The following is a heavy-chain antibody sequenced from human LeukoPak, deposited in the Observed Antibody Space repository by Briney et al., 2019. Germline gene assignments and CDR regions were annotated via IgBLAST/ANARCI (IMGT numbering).Heavy chain of an antibody. V-gene: IGHV4-59*01. Sequence: SETLSLTCIVSGGSITTYYWSSIRQPPGKGLEWIGYIYYSGSTNYNPSLKSRVTISVDTSKNQFSLKVNSVTAADTAVYYCARDGLGIDYWGQGTLVTVSS. J-gene: IGHJ4*02. CDR2: IYYSGST. D-gene: IGHD6-19*01. CDR1: GGSITTYY. CDR3: ARDGLGIDY.